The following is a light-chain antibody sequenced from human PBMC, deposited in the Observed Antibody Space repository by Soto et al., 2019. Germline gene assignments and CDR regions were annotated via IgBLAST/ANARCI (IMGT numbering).Light chain of an antibody. CDR3: LSHTSSSTYV. CDR2: EVT. Sequence: QSALTQPASLSGYPGQSITISCTGTNSDIGYYNYVSWYQQHPGKAPKLMIFEVTKRPSGVSNRFSGSKSGNTASLTISGLQAEDEAEYYCLSHTSSSTYVFGSGTKLTVL. J-gene: IGLJ1*01. CDR1: NSDIGYYNY. V-gene: IGLV2-14*01.